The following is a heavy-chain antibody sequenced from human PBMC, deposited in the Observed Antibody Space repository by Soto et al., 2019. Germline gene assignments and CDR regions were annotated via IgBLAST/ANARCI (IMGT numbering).Heavy chain of an antibody. Sequence: ASVKVSCKASGYTFTSYAMHWVRQAPGQRLEWMGWINAGNGNTKYSQKFQGRVTITRDTSASTAYMELSSLRSEDTAVYYCKLLRYSSGWYHRHFDYWGKGTLVTVSS. CDR1: GYTFTSYA. CDR2: INAGNGNT. CDR3: KLLRYSSGWYHRHFDY. D-gene: IGHD6-19*01. J-gene: IGHJ4*02. V-gene: IGHV1-3*01.